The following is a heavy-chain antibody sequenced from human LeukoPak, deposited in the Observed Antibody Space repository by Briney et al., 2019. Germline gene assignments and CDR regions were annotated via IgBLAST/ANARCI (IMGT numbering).Heavy chain of an antibody. CDR3: AKVTRLRCFDWLAPLDY. J-gene: IGHJ4*02. CDR2: ISGSGGST. V-gene: IGHV3-23*01. Sequence: GGSLRLSCAASGFTFSSYAMSWVRQAPGKGLEWVSAISGSGGSTYYADSVKGRFTISRDNSKNTLYLQMNSLRAEDTAVYYCAKVTRLRCFDWLAPLDYWGQGTLVTVSS. D-gene: IGHD3-9*01. CDR1: GFTFSSYA.